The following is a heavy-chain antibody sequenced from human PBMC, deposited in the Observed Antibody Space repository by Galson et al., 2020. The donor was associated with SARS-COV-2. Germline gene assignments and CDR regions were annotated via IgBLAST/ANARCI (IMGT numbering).Heavy chain of an antibody. CDR2: VSYSGSYT. Sequence: GESLKISCAASGFTFRNYDMTWVRQVPGKGLEWVSVVSYSGSYTFYADSVKGRFTISRDNSRNTLFLQMNDLRAEDTALYYCAKDPDPKHCTTTNCNYYWGQGTLVTVSS. D-gene: IGHD2-2*01. V-gene: IGHV3-23*01. CDR3: AKDPDPKHCTTTNCNYY. J-gene: IGHJ4*02. CDR1: GFTFRNYD.